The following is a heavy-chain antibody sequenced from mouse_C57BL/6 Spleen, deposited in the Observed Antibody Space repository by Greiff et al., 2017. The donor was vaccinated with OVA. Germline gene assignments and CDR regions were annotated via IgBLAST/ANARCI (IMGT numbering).Heavy chain of an antibody. V-gene: IGHV3-6*01. CDR2: ISYDGSN. J-gene: IGHJ3*01. D-gene: IGHD1-1*01. CDR3: ARENYGSSFFAY. Sequence: VQLKESGPVLVKPSQSLSLTCSVTGYPITSGYYWNWIRQFPGNKLEWMGYISYDGSNNYNPSLKNRISITRDTSKNQFFLKLNSVTTEDTATYYCARENYGSSFFAYWGQGTLVTVSA. CDR1: GYPITSGYY.